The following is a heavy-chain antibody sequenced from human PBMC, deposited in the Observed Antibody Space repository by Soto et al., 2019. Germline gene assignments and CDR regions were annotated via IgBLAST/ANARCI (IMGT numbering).Heavy chain of an antibody. CDR3: AKTDAYYTGYFDH. D-gene: IGHD1-26*01. Sequence: PGGSLRLSCTGSGFTFSNYAMSWVRQAPGKGLEWVSGISAGGGSTNYADSVKGRFTISRDNSKNTLYLQMSSLRADDTAVYYCAKTDAYYTGYFDHWGQGTLVTVSS. CDR2: ISAGGGST. V-gene: IGHV3-23*01. J-gene: IGHJ4*02. CDR1: GFTFSNYA.